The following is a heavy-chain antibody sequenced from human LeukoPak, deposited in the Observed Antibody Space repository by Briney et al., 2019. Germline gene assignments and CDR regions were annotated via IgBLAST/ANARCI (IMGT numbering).Heavy chain of an antibody. CDR3: ATSLSGNYYYMDV. CDR1: GYTFTSYY. J-gene: IGHJ6*03. Sequence: ASVKVSCKASGYTFTSYYMHWVRQAPGQGLEWMGIINPSGGSTSYAQKFQGRVTMTRDTSTSTVYMELCSLRSEDTAVYYCATSLSGNYYYMDVWGKGTTVTVSS. D-gene: IGHD2/OR15-2a*01. V-gene: IGHV1-46*01. CDR2: INPSGGST.